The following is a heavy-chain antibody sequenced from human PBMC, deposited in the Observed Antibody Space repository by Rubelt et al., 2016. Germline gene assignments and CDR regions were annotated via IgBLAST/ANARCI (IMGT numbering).Heavy chain of an antibody. D-gene: IGHD7-27*01. Sequence: QLRLQETRPGLVKSSETLSLTCVVSGGSISGSNSYWGWVRQPPGKGLEWIGSIFYHGSTYYNPSLQSRMSMSVETSRIQCSRKRSSVTAADTAVYYCVNSPGNWGLLSYFDFWGRGTLVTVSS. J-gene: IGHJ4*02. CDR1: GGSISGSNSY. V-gene: IGHV4-39*01. CDR2: IFYHGST. CDR3: VNSPGNWGLLSYFDF.